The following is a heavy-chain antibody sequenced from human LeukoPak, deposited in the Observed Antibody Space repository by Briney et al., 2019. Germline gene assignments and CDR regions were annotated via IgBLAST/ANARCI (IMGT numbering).Heavy chain of an antibody. D-gene: IGHD3-10*01. CDR2: IYSDRST. CDR3: ASPKGGSGHFDY. J-gene: IGHJ4*02. CDR1: GFTVSSNY. V-gene: IGHV3-53*01. Sequence: PGGSLRLSCAASGFTVSSNYMSWVRQAPGKGLEWVSVIYSDRSTYYADSVKGRFTISRDNAKNSLYLQMNSLRAEDTAVYCCASPKGGSGHFDYWGQGTLVTVSS.